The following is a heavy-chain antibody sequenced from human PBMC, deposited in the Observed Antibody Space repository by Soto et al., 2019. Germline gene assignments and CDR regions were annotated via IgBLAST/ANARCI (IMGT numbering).Heavy chain of an antibody. Sequence: HPGGSLRLSCAASGFTVSSNYMSWVRQAPGKGLEWVSDISSSGGSGGSTHYAEPVKGRFTISRDNSKNTLYLQMNSLRAEDTAVYYCAKDWRMDVWGQGTTVTVSS. CDR1: GFTVSSNY. J-gene: IGHJ6*02. CDR3: AKDWRMDV. V-gene: IGHV3-23*01. CDR2: ISSSGGSGGST.